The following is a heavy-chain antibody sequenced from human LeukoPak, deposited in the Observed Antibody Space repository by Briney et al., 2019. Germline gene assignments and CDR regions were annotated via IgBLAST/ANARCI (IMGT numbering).Heavy chain of an antibody. J-gene: IGHJ4*02. V-gene: IGHV3-9*01. CDR2: ISWNSGSI. Sequence: PGGSLRLSCAASGFTFDDYAMPWVRQAPGKGLEWVSGISWNSGSIGYADSVKGRFTISRDNAKNSLYLQMNSLRAEDTALYYCAKDGKRWLQLIDYWGQGTLVTVSS. CDR3: AKDGKRWLQLIDY. CDR1: GFTFDDYA. D-gene: IGHD5-24*01.